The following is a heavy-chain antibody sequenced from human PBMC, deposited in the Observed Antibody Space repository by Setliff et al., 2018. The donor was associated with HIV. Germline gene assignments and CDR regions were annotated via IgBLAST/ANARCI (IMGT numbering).Heavy chain of an antibody. D-gene: IGHD2-2*01. J-gene: IGHJ4*02. Sequence: PGGSLRLSCAASGFTSSSYAMSWVRQAPGKGLEWVSAISGSGGSTYYADSVKGRFTISRDNAENSLYLQMNSLRAEDTAVYYCARERVGLHYWGQGTLVTVSS. CDR3: ARERVGLHY. CDR2: ISGSGGST. V-gene: IGHV3-23*01. CDR1: GFTSSSYA.